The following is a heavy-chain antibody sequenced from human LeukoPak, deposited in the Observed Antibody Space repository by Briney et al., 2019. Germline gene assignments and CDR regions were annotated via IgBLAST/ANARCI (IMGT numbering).Heavy chain of an antibody. CDR2: IKQDGSEK. CDR1: GFTFGDYA. V-gene: IGHV3-7*01. CDR3: ARGRGGSSTSCYGY. Sequence: GGSLRLSCTASGFTFGDYAFHWVRQAPGKGLEWVANIKQDGSEKYYVDSVKGRFTISRDNAKNSLYLQMNSLRAEDTAVYYCARGRGGSSTSCYGYWGQGTLVTVSS. J-gene: IGHJ4*02. D-gene: IGHD2-2*01.